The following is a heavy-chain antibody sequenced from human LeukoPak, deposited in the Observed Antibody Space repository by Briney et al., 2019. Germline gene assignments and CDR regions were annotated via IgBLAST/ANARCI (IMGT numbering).Heavy chain of an antibody. CDR3: ARGYYGSGDY. CDR1: GHSFTSYW. J-gene: IGHJ4*02. D-gene: IGHD3-10*01. V-gene: IGHV3-74*01. Sequence: PGESLKISCKDSGHSFTSYWMHWVRQAPGKGLVWVSRLNSDGSSTNYADSVKGRFTISRDNARNTLYLQMNSLRAEDTAVYYCARGYYGSGDYWGQGTLVTVSS. CDR2: LNSDGSST.